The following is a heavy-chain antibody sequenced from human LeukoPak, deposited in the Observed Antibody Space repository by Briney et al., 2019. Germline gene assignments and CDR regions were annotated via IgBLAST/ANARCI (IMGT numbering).Heavy chain of an antibody. CDR2: ISGSGVST. Sequence: GGSLRPSCAASGFTFSTYAMSWVRQAPGKGLEWVSAISGSGVSTYYADSVKGRFTISRDNSKNTLYLQMNSLRAEDTAVYYCAKLYSSGWYPDWGQGTLVTVSS. J-gene: IGHJ4*02. V-gene: IGHV3-23*01. D-gene: IGHD6-19*01. CDR3: AKLYSSGWYPD. CDR1: GFTFSTYA.